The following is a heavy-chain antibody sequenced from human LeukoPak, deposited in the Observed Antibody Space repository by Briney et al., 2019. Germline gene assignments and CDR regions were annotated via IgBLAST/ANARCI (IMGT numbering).Heavy chain of an antibody. CDR3: ARDTQQQLVLYYYGMDV. CDR1: GYTFTGYY. Sequence: ASVKVSCKACGYTFTGYYMHWVRQAPAQGLECMGWINPSSGGTNYAQKFQGRVTMPRDASISTAYMELSRLRSDDTAVYYCARDTQQQLVLYYYGMDVWGQGTTVTVSS. V-gene: IGHV1-2*02. CDR2: INPSSGGT. D-gene: IGHD6-13*01. J-gene: IGHJ6*02.